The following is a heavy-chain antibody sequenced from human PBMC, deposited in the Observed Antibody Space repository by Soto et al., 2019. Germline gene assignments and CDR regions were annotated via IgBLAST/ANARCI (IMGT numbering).Heavy chain of an antibody. J-gene: IGHJ2*01. CDR3: ARGAASTVSPYWYYDL. Sequence: EVQLVESGGGLVQPGGSLRLSCAASGFTFSSYWMHWVRQAPGKGLVWVSRINSDGSSTSYADSVKGRFTISRDNAKNTLYLQMNSLRAEVTAVYYCARGAASTVSPYWYYDLWGRGTLVTVSS. CDR2: INSDGSST. V-gene: IGHV3-74*01. CDR1: GFTFSSYW. D-gene: IGHD4-17*01.